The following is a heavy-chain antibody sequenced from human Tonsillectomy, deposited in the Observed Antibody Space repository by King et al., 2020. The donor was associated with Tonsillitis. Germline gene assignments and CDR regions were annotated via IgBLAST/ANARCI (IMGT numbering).Heavy chain of an antibody. D-gene: IGHD5-18*01. CDR3: AGRQYSYGLTYFDY. Sequence: QLQESGPGLVKPSETLSLTCTVSGYSINSGFFWGWIRQPPGKGLEWIGSIYHVGTTFYNPSLKSRVTISVDTSNSQFSLRLSSVTAADTTVYYCAGRQYSYGLTYFDYWGQGTLVTVSS. CDR1: GYSINSGFF. J-gene: IGHJ4*02. CDR2: IYHVGTT. V-gene: IGHV4-38-2*02.